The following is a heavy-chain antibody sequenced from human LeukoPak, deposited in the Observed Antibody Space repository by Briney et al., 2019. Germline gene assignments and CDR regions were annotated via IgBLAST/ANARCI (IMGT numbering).Heavy chain of an antibody. CDR3: ARAAHYDFWSGPPDY. Sequence: GGSLRLSCAASGFTFSSYWMSWVRQAPGKGLEWVANIKQDGSEKYYVDSVKGRFTISRDNAKNSLYLQMNSLRAEDTAVYYCARAAHYDFWSGPPDYWGQGTLGTVSS. V-gene: IGHV3-7*01. D-gene: IGHD3-3*01. CDR1: GFTFSSYW. CDR2: IKQDGSEK. J-gene: IGHJ4*02.